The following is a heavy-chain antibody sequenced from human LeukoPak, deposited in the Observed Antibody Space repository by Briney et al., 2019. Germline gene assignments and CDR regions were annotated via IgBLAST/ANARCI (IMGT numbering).Heavy chain of an antibody. V-gene: IGHV3-23*01. J-gene: IGHJ5*02. CDR3: AKGSITIFGVEKNWFDP. D-gene: IGHD3-3*01. CDR1: GFTFSSYA. Sequence: PGGSLRLSCAASGFTFSSYAMSWVRQAPGKGLEWVSAISGSGGSTYYADSVKGWFTISRDNSKNTLYLQMNSLRAEDTAVYYCAKGSITIFGVEKNWFDPWGQGTLVTVSS. CDR2: ISGSGGST.